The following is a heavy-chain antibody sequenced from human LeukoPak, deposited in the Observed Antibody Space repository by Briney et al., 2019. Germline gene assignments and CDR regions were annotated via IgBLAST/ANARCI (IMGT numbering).Heavy chain of an antibody. J-gene: IGHJ4*02. Sequence: GASVKVSCKASGYTFTGYYIHWVRQAPGLGLEWMGWINPNNGGTDYAEKFQGRVTMTRDTSINTVYMELSSLRSDDTAVYFCGRKGPYYDYWGQGTLVTVSS. CDR1: GYTFTGYY. CDR2: INPNNGGT. CDR3: GRKGPYYDY. V-gene: IGHV1-2*02.